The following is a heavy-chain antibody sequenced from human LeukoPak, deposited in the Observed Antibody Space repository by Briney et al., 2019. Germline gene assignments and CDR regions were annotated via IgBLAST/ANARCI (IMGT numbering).Heavy chain of an antibody. V-gene: IGHV1-69*04. Sequence: SVKVSCKASGGTFSSYAISWVRQAPGQGLEWMGRIIPILGVANYAQKFQGRVTITADKSTSTAYMELSSLRPEDTAVYYCARDKNRYGGNDYYYYGMDVWGQGTTVTVSS. CDR2: IIPILGVA. J-gene: IGHJ6*02. D-gene: IGHD4-23*01. CDR3: ARDKNRYGGNDYYYYGMDV. CDR1: GGTFSSYA.